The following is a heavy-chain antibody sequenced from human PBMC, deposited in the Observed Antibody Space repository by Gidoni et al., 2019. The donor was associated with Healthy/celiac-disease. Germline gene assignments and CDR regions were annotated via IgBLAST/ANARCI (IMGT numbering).Heavy chain of an antibody. J-gene: IGHJ3*02. D-gene: IGHD3-22*01. CDR2: LSSSSSYI. CDR3: ARESPTMIVVGNSDAFDI. Sequence: EVQLVESGGGLVKPGGSLRLSCAASGFTFSSYSMNWVRQAPGKGLEWVSSLSSSSSYIYYADSVKGRFTISRDNAKNSLYLQRNSLRAEDTAVYYCARESPTMIVVGNSDAFDIWGQGTMVTVSS. CDR1: GFTFSSYS. V-gene: IGHV3-21*01.